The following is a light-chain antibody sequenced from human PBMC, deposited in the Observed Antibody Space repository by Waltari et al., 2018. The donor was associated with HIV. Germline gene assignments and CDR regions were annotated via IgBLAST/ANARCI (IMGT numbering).Light chain of an antibody. CDR1: SSDVGGYNF. CDR2: EVS. CDR3: SSYTSSSTLV. Sequence: QSALTQPASVSGSPGQSLTISCTGTSSDVGGYNFVSWYQQHPGKAPKLMIYEVSNRPSGVSNRFSGSKSGNTASLTISGLQAEDEADYYRSSYTSSSTLVFGGGTKLTVL. V-gene: IGLV2-14*01. J-gene: IGLJ3*02.